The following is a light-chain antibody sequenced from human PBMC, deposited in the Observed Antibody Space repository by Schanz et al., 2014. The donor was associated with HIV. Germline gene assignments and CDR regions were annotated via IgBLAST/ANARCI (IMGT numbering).Light chain of an antibody. CDR3: SSYAGSNNLV. J-gene: IGLJ2*01. CDR1: SSDVGGYNY. Sequence: QSALTQPASVSGSPGQSITISCTGTSSDVGGYNYVSWYQQHPGKAPKLMIYDVTNRPSGVSDRFSGSMSGNTASLTISGLQAEDEADYYCSSYAGSNNLVFGGGTKLTVL. V-gene: IGLV2-14*01. CDR2: DVT.